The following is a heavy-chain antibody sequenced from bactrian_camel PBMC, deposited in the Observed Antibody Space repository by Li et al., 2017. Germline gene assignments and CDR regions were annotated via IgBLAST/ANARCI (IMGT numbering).Heavy chain of an antibody. V-gene: IGHV3S53*01. D-gene: IGHD1*01. CDR1: RYVYC. CDR2: IRSDGST. CDR3: AATRRVYGDTWYCPTYPFNY. J-gene: IGHJ4*01. Sequence: HVQLVESGGGSVQAGGSLRLSCAASRYVYCMGWFRQAPGKEREGVAHIRSDGSTTYADSVKGRFTISKDNAKNTPYLQMYSLKPEDTAMYYCAATRRVYGDTWYCPTYPFNYWGQGTQVTVS.